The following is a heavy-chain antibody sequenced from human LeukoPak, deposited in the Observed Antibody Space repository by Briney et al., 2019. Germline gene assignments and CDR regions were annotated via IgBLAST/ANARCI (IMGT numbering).Heavy chain of an antibody. CDR2: INPNSGGT. Sequence: GASVKVSCKASGYTFTGYYMHWVRQAPGQGLEWMGWINPNSGGTNYAQKFQGRVTMTRDTSISTAYMELSRLRSDDTAVYYCARGLIAAAGTGVDYWGQGTLVTVSS. CDR3: ARGLIAAAGTGVDY. V-gene: IGHV1-2*02. CDR1: GYTFTGYY. D-gene: IGHD6-13*01. J-gene: IGHJ4*02.